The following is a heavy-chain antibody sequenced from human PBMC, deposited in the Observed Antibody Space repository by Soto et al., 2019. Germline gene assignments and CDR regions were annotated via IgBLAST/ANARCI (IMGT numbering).Heavy chain of an antibody. CDR3: ATARYGSGSYYNPSAYYYYGMDV. D-gene: IGHD3-10*01. CDR2: IDPSDSYT. V-gene: IGHV5-10-1*01. CDR1: GYIFTSYW. Sequence: VESLKISCKGSGYIFTSYWISWVLQMAVKVLQWMGGIDPSDSYTNYSPSFQGHVTISADKSISTAYLQWSSLKASDTAMYYCATARYGSGSYYNPSAYYYYGMDVWGQGTTVTVSS. J-gene: IGHJ6*02.